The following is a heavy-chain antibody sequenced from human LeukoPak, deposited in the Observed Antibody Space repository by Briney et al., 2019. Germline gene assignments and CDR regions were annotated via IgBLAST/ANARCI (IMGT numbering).Heavy chain of an antibody. CDR1: GLTFSNSW. CDR3: TRQYSAGLDT. D-gene: IGHD6-13*01. Sequence: PGGSLRLSCAASGLTFSNSWMHWVRQAPGKGLVWVSRIKSDGGSTTYADSVKGRFTISRDNAKNTLYLQMNSLRADDTAVYYCTRQYSAGLDTWGQGTLVAVSS. V-gene: IGHV3-74*01. CDR2: IKSDGGST. J-gene: IGHJ5*02.